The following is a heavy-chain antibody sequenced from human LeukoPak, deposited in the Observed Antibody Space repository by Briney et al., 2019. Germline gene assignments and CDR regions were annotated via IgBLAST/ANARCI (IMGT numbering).Heavy chain of an antibody. CDR3: AREAGYYGSGSYTGAFDI. V-gene: IGHV4-39*02. CDR2: IYYSGST. J-gene: IGHJ3*02. CDR1: GGSISSSSYY. Sequence: SETLSLTCTVSGGSISSSSYYWGWIRQPPGKGLEWIGSIYYSGSTYYNPSLKSRVTKSVDTSKNQFSLKLSSVTAADTAVYYGAREAGYYGSGSYTGAFDIWGQGTMVTVSS. D-gene: IGHD3-10*01.